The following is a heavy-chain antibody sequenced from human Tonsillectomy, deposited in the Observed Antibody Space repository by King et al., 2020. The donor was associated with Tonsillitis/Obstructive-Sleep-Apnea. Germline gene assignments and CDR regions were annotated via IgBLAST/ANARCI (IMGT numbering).Heavy chain of an antibody. J-gene: IGHJ6*02. CDR1: GFTFNSYG. Sequence: VQLVESGGGVVQPGRSLRLSCAASGFTFNSYGMHWVRQAPGKGLEWVAVISYDGSSKYHADSVKGRFTISRDNSKNTLYLPMNSLRAEDTAVYYCAKDLDYGDYYYTMDVWGQGTTVTVSS. V-gene: IGHV3-30*18. CDR2: ISYDGSSK. D-gene: IGHD4-17*01. CDR3: AKDLDYGDYYYTMDV.